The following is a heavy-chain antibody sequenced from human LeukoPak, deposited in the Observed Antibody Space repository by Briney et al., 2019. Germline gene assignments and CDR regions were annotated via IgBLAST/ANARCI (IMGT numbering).Heavy chain of an antibody. J-gene: IGHJ4*02. V-gene: IGHV3-23*01. CDR3: AKAEDYYDSSGYYYPTSFDY. CDR2: ISGSGGST. CDR1: GFTFSSYA. D-gene: IGHD3-22*01. Sequence: SGGSLRLSCAASGFTFSSYAMSWVRQAPGKGLEWVSAISGSGGSTYYADSVKGRFTISRDNSKNTLYLQMNSLRAEDTAVYNCAKAEDYYDSSGYYYPTSFDYWGQGTLVTVSS.